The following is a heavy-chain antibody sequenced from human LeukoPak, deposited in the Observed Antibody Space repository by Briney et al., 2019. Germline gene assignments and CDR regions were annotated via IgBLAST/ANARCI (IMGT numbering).Heavy chain of an antibody. V-gene: IGHV3-21*04. CDR3: AKGLFSAYDKYLDS. Sequence: PGGSLRLSCAASGFTFSSYGMQWVRQAPGKGLEWVSLISATGSDINYAESVRGRFTISRDNAKNSLFLQMDSLRVEDTAIYYCAKGLFSAYDKYLDSWGQGTLVTVSS. J-gene: IGHJ4*02. CDR2: ISATGSDI. CDR1: GFTFSSYG. D-gene: IGHD5-12*01.